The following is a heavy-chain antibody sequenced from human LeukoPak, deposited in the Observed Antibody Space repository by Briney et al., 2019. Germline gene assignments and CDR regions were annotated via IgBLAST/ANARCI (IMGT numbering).Heavy chain of an antibody. CDR2: FSRSGPDT. V-gene: IGHV3-21*04. CDR3: ARDTSPYYYGSGSYHSY. CDR1: GFTFGSSA. J-gene: IGHJ4*02. Sequence: GGSLRLSCAASGFTFGSSAMSWVRQAPGKGPEWVSTFSRSGPDTYYADSVKGRFTISRDNAKNSLYLQMNSLRAEDTAVYYCARDTSPYYYGSGSYHSYWGQGTLVTVSS. D-gene: IGHD3-10*01.